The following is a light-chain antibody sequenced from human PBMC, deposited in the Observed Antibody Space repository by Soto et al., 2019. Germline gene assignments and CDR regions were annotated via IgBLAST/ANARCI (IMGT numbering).Light chain of an antibody. CDR1: RTVDGNY. CDR2: SAS. CDR3: QQYSASPRT. J-gene: IGKJ1*01. Sequence: EVVLTQSPGTLSLSPGERATLSCRASRTVDGNYLAWYHQKPGQPPRLLIHSASTRAPGIPDRFSASGAGTDCTLTISRLEPEDSAVYYCQQYSASPRTFGPGTKVEIK. V-gene: IGKV3-20*01.